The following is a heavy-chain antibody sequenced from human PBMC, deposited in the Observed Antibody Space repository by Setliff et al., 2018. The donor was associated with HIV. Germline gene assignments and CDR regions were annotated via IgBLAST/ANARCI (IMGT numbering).Heavy chain of an antibody. J-gene: IGHJ2*01. V-gene: IGHV1-69*13. CDR3: ARGYCSGGSCRRVWYFDL. Sequence: SVKVSCKASGGTFSSYAISWVRQAPGQGLEWMGGIIPVFRTANYAQKFQGRVTITADESTSTAYMELSSLRSEDTAVYYCARGYCSGGSCRRVWYFDLWGRGTLVTVSS. CDR2: IIPVFRTA. D-gene: IGHD2-15*01. CDR1: GGTFSSYA.